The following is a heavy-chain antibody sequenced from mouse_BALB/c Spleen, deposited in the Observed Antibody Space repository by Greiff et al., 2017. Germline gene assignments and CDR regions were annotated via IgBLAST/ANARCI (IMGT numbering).Heavy chain of an antibody. Sequence: VQLKESGTVLARPGASVKMSCKASGYTFTSYWMHWVKQRPGQGLEWIGAIYPGNSDTSYNQKFKGKAKLTAVTSTSTAYMELSSLTNEDSAVYYCTSITTATTFDYWGQGTTLTVSS. J-gene: IGHJ2*01. CDR2: IYPGNSDT. V-gene: IGHV1-5*01. CDR1: GYTFTSYW. D-gene: IGHD1-2*01. CDR3: TSITTATTFDY.